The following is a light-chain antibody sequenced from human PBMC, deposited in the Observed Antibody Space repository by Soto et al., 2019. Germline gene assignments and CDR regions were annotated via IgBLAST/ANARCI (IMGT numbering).Light chain of an antibody. Sequence: QSVLTQPASVSGSPGQSITISCTGTSSDVGGYNYVSWYQQHPGKAPKLMIYDVSNRPSGVSNRFSGSKSGNTASLTISWPQVEKGANYYASSYTRGSLYVCGTGPKFPVL. CDR2: DVS. V-gene: IGLV2-14*01. CDR3: SSYTRGSLYV. CDR1: SSDVGGYNY. J-gene: IGLJ1*01.